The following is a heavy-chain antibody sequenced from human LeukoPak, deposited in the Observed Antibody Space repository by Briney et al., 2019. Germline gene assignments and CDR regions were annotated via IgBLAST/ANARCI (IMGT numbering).Heavy chain of an antibody. CDR2: IWYDGSNK. CDR3: ARDGGSGTGRAFDI. D-gene: IGHD3-10*01. Sequence: GGSLRLSCAASGFTFSSYGMHWVRQAPGKGLEWVAVIWYDGSNKYYADSVKGRFTISRDNSKNTLYLQMNSLRAGDTAVYYCARDGGSGTGRAFDIWGQGTMVTVSS. CDR1: GFTFSSYG. V-gene: IGHV3-33*01. J-gene: IGHJ3*02.